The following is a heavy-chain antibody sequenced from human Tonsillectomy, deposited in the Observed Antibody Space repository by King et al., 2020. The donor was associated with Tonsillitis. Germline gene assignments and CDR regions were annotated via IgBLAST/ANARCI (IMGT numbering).Heavy chain of an antibody. V-gene: IGHV1-46*03. CDR3: GREASSSSSYFDY. CDR2: IKPSGGST. CDR1: GYTFTSYY. D-gene: IGHD6-13*01. J-gene: IGHJ4*02. Sequence: QLVQSGAEVKKPGASVKVSCKASGYTFTSYYIHWVRQAPGQGLEWMGIIKPSGGSTTYTQKFQGRVTMTRDPSTSTVYMELSSLRSEDTAVYYCGREASSSSSYFDYWGQGTLVTVSS.